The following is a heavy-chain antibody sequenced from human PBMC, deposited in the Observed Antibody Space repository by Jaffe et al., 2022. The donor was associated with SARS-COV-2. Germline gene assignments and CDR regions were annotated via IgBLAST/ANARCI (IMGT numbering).Heavy chain of an antibody. V-gene: IGHV3-30*18. D-gene: IGHD6-19*01. Sequence: QVQLVESGGGVVQPGRSLRLSCAASGFTFSSHGMHWVRQAPGKGLEWVAAISYDGSNKYYADSVKGRFTISRDSSENTLYLQMNSLRAEDTAVYYCAKEQAGDGAVAANGMDVWGQGTTVTVSS. CDR1: GFTFSSHG. CDR3: AKEQAGDGAVAANGMDV. J-gene: IGHJ6*02. CDR2: ISYDGSNK.